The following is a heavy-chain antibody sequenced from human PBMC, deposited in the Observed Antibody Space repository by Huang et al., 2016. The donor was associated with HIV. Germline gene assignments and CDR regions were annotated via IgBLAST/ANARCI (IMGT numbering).Heavy chain of an antibody. J-gene: IGHJ4*02. CDR3: ATSYNSDFDF. CDR1: GYTFTSYG. Sequence: QVQLVQSGAEVKKPGASVKVSCKASGYTFTSYGISWVRQAPGQGLEGRGWINADNGKSTYARNLQGRVTMTTDTSTNTAYMELRSLRSDDTAMYYCATSYNSDFDFWGQGTLVTVSS. V-gene: IGHV1-18*01. CDR2: INADNGKS. D-gene: IGHD6-19*01.